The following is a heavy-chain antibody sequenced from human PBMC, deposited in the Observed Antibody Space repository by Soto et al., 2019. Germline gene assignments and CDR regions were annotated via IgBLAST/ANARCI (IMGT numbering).Heavy chain of an antibody. CDR2: IYYSGIT. J-gene: IGHJ4*02. CDR1: GGTISSSSYY. CDR3: ARRSAAESSGFTHDY. Sequence: SETLSLTCTVSGGTISSSSYYWGWIRPPPGKGLESIGSIYYSGITYYNPSLKSKVTISVDPSMNQLSLKLSSVTAADTAVDYCARRSAAESSGFTHDYWGQGTLVTVSS. D-gene: IGHD6-19*01. V-gene: IGHV4-39*01.